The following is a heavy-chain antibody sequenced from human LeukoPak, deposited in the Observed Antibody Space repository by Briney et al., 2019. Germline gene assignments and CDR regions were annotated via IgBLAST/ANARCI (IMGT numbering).Heavy chain of an antibody. V-gene: IGHV4-61*01. CDR1: GTSVSSDSYY. J-gene: IGHJ4*02. CDR3: ARVEGYCSGGSCYPYIFDF. D-gene: IGHD2-15*01. CDR2: VFYIGTT. Sequence: SETLSLTCTVSGTSVSSDSYYWSWIRQPPGKGLEWIGYVFYIGTTNYNPSLKSRVTISGDTSKNQFSLKLSSVTAADTAVYYCARVEGYCSGGSCYPYIFDFWGQGTQVTVSS.